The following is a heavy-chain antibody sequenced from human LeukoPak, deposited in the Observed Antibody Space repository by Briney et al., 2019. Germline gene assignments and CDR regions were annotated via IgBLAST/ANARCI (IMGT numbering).Heavy chain of an antibody. CDR3: ARKGRSGYWGDY. D-gene: IGHD3-22*01. CDR2: IWYDGSNK. CDR1: GFTFSSYG. Sequence: GRSLRLSCAASGFTFSSYGMHWVRQAPGKGLEWVAVIWYDGSNKYYADSVEGRFTISRDNSKNTLYLQMNSLRAEDTAVYYCARKGRSGYWGDYWGQGTLVTVSS. V-gene: IGHV3-33*01. J-gene: IGHJ4*02.